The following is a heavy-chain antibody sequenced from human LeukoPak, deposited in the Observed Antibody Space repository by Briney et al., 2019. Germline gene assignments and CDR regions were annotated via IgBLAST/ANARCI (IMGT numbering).Heavy chain of an antibody. CDR2: INPNSGGT. V-gene: IGHV1-2*02. CDR3: ARDPSLPGYDSSGYYFDY. Sequence: GASVKVSCKASGYTFTGYYMHWVRQAPGQGLEWMGWINPNSGGTNYAQKFQGRVTMTRDTSISTAYMELSRLRSDDTAVYYCARDPSLPGYDSSGYYFDYWGQGTLVTVSS. J-gene: IGHJ4*02. CDR1: GYTFTGYY. D-gene: IGHD3-22*01.